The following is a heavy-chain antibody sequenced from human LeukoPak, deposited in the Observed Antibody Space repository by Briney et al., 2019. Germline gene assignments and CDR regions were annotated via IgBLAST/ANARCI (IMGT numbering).Heavy chain of an antibody. D-gene: IGHD2-15*01. Sequence: GSSVKVSCKASGGTFSSYAISWVRQAPGQGLEWMGGIIPIFGTANYAQKFQGRVTITADESTSTAYMELSSLRSEDTAVYYCASSDCRGGSCYSSLDYWGQGTLVTVSS. CDR1: GGTFSSYA. CDR2: IIPIFGTA. V-gene: IGHV1-69*01. CDR3: ASSDCRGGSCYSSLDY. J-gene: IGHJ4*02.